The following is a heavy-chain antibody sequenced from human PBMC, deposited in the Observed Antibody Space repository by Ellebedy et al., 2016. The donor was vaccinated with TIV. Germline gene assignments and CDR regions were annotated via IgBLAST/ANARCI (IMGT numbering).Heavy chain of an antibody. J-gene: IGHJ4*02. V-gene: IGHV3-30*18. CDR1: GCTFSDYG. CDR2: IAHDGSRE. Sequence: GESLKISCEASGCTFSDYGMQWVRQAPGKGLEWVAVIAHDGSREYYADSVKGRFTITRDNSKNTMSLQMDSLRGEDTAVYYCAKEATVRKSSYFDYWGQGNLVTVSS. D-gene: IGHD4-17*01. CDR3: AKEATVRKSSYFDY.